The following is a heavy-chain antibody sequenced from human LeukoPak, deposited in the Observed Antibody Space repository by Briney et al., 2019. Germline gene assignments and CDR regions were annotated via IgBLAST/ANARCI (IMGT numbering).Heavy chain of an antibody. CDR1: GFTFSSYW. D-gene: IGHD3-22*01. V-gene: IGHV3-74*01. CDR3: ARAPSEIGGYYPEYFRH. CDR2: IKSDGST. J-gene: IGHJ1*01. Sequence: PGGSLRLSCAASGFTFSSYWMHWVRQAPGKGLVWVSRIKSDGSTNYADSVKGRFTISRDNAKNTLSLQMNSLRAEDTGVYYCARAPSEIGGYYPEYFRHWGQATLVTVSP.